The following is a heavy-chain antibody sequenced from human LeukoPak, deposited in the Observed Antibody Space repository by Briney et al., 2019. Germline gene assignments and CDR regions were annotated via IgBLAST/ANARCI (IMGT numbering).Heavy chain of an antibody. J-gene: IGHJ3*02. Sequence: GGSLRLSCAASEFTFDDYGMGWVRQAPGKGLEWVSGINWNGGSTGYADSVKGRFTISRDNAKNSLYMQMDSLRAEDTALYYCARDIGPHAFDIWGQGTMVTVSS. V-gene: IGHV3-20*04. CDR2: INWNGGST. CDR1: EFTFDDYG. CDR3: ARDIGPHAFDI. D-gene: IGHD1-26*01.